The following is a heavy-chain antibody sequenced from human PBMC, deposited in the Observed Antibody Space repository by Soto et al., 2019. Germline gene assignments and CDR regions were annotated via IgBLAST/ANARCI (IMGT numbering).Heavy chain of an antibody. Sequence: EVQLVESGGGLVQPGGSLRLSCAASGFTFSSYWMSWVRQAPGKGLEWVANIKQDGSEKYYVDSVKGRFTISRDNSKNTLYLQMNSLRAEDTAVYYCAKEDHISYGDTHPVDYWGQGTLVTVSS. V-gene: IGHV3-7*03. CDR3: AKEDHISYGDTHPVDY. D-gene: IGHD4-17*01. J-gene: IGHJ4*02. CDR2: IKQDGSEK. CDR1: GFTFSSYW.